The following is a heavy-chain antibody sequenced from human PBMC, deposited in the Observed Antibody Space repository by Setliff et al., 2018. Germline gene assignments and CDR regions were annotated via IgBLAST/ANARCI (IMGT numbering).Heavy chain of an antibody. Sequence: SETLSLTCTVSGGSISSGGYYWSWIRQHPGKGLEWIGYIYYSGSTYYNPSLKSRVTISVDTSKNQFSLKLNSVTAADTAVYYRGRSEAYNWFDPWGQGTLVTVSS. CDR2: IYYSGST. V-gene: IGHV4-31*03. CDR1: GGSISSGGYY. J-gene: IGHJ5*02. CDR3: GRSEAYNWFDP.